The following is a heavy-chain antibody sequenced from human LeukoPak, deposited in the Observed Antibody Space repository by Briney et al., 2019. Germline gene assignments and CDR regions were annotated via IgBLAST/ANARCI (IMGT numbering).Heavy chain of an antibody. CDR3: AGLSPDWFDP. J-gene: IGHJ5*02. CDR1: GGSVRSYY. Sequence: SETLSLTCTVSGGSVRSYYWSWIRQPPGEGLEWIGYTSSHGSTNSNPPLKSRVTISVDTSKNQFSLKLSSVTAADTALYSWAGLSPDWFDPWGQGTLVTVSS. V-gene: IGHV4-59*08. CDR2: TSSHGST.